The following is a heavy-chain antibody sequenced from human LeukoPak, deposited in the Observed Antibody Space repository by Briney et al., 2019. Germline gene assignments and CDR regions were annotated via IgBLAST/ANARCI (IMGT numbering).Heavy chain of an antibody. V-gene: IGHV3-53*01. D-gene: IGHD3-10*01. J-gene: IGHJ3*01. CDR3: ARSVRGVIADAFNV. CDR2: IYSGGST. CDR1: GFTVSRNY. Sequence: GGSLRLSCAASGFTVSRNYMSWVRQAPGKGLEWVSVIYSGGSTYHADSVKGRFTISRDISKNTLFLQMNSLKVEDTAVYYCARSVRGVIADAFNVWGQGTMVAVSS.